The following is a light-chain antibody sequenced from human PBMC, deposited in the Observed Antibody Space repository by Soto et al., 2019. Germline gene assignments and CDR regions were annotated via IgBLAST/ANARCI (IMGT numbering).Light chain of an antibody. CDR2: EVS. J-gene: IGLJ1*01. CDR3: SSYGSTSTRYV. CDR1: RSDVGGYNY. Sequence: QSALTQPASVSGSPGQSITISCTGTRSDVGGYNYVSWYQQHPGKAPKLMIYEVSNRPSGVSNRFSGSKSGNTASLTISGLQAEDEGDYCCSSYGSTSTRYVFGTGTKLTVL. V-gene: IGLV2-14*01.